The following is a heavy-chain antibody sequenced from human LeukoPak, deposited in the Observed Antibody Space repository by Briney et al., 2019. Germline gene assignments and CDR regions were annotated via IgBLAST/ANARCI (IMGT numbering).Heavy chain of an antibody. CDR1: GYTFSGYY. J-gene: IGHJ5*02. CDR2: IKPDSGDT. Sequence: GASVKVSCKASGYTFSGYYLHWVRQAPGQGLEWMGLIKPDSGDTNYAQNFRGRVTMTRDTSITTAYMELNRLTSDDTAVYYCVRDRPHNWFDPWGQGILVTVSS. CDR3: VRDRPHNWFDP. V-gene: IGHV1-2*02.